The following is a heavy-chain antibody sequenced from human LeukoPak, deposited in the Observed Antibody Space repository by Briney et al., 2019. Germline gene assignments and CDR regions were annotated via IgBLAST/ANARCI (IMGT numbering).Heavy chain of an antibody. V-gene: IGHV1-2*02. J-gene: IGHJ3*02. D-gene: IGHD3-10*01. CDR3: ARTGQSDAFDI. CDR1: GYTFTGYY. CDR2: INPNSGGT. Sequence: ASVKASCKASGYTFTGYYVHWVRQPPGQGLEWMGWINPNSGGTNFARKLQGRITVTRDTSISTSYMEVSRLTSDDTPVYYWARTGQSDAFDIWGQGTMVTVSS.